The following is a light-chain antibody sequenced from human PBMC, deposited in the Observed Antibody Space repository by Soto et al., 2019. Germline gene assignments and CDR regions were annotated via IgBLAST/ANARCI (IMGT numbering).Light chain of an antibody. CDR3: QQRSNWPIT. CDR2: EAS. V-gene: IGKV3D-20*02. Sequence: EIVLTQSPGTLSLSPGERATLSCRASQSVSSSYLAWYQQKPGQAPRLLIYEASNRATGIPPRFSGSGSGTDFTLTISSLETEDFVVYYCQQRSNWPITFGQGTRLEIK. J-gene: IGKJ5*01. CDR1: QSVSSSY.